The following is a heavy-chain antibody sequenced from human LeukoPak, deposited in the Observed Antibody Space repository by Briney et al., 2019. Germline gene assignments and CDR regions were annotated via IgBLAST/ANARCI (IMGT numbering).Heavy chain of an antibody. J-gene: IGHJ3*02. Sequence: GGSPRLSCAASGFTFSSYGMHWVRQAPGKGLEWVAVISYDGSNKYYADSVKGRFTISRDNSKNTLYLQMNSLRAEDAAVYYCAKLSDAFDIWGQGTMVTVSS. D-gene: IGHD3-16*02. CDR1: GFTFSSYG. CDR3: AKLSDAFDI. CDR2: ISYDGSNK. V-gene: IGHV3-30*18.